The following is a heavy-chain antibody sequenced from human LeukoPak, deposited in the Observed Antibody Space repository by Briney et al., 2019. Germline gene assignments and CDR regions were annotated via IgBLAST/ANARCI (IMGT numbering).Heavy chain of an antibody. V-gene: IGHV1-69*06. CDR3: ARDQGRDYYDSSGYYYDAFDI. CDR1: GGTFSSYA. D-gene: IGHD3-22*01. CDR2: IIPIFGTA. Sequence: SVKVSCKASGGTFSSYAISWVRQAPGQGLEWMGGIIPIFGTANYAQKFQGRVTITADKSTSTAYMELSSLRSEDTAVYYCARDQGRDYYDSSGYYYDAFDIWGQGTMVTVSS. J-gene: IGHJ3*02.